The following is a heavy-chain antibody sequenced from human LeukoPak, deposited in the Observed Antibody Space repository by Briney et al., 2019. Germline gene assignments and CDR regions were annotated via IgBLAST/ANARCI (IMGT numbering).Heavy chain of an antibody. CDR1: GYSFTSYW. CDR2: IYPGDSDT. CDR3: ARSPIGYFDWLALYY. D-gene: IGHD3-9*01. V-gene: IGHV5-51*01. J-gene: IGHJ4*02. Sequence: GECLQISCKGSGYSFTSYWIGWVRQMPGKGLEWMGIIYPGDSDTRYNPSFQGQVTISADKSISTAYLQWSSLKASDTATYYCARSPIGYFDWLALYYWGQGTLVTVSS.